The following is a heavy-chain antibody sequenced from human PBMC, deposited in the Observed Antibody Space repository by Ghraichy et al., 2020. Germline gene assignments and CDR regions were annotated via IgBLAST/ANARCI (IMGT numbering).Heavy chain of an antibody. CDR2: IKSKTDGGTT. CDR3: TTATYYDFWSGYPILDY. J-gene: IGHJ4*02. CDR1: GFTFSNAW. V-gene: IGHV3-15*01. D-gene: IGHD3-3*01. Sequence: GGSLRLSCAASGFTFSNAWMSWVRQAPGKGLEWVGRIKSKTDGGTTDYAAPVKGRFTISRDDSKNTLYLQMNSLKTEDTAVYYCTTATYYDFWSGYPILDYWGQGTLVTVSS.